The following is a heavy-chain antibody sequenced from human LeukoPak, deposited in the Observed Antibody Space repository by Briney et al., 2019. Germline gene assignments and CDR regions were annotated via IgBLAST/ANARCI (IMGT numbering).Heavy chain of an antibody. CDR2: INHSGST. Sequence: SSETLSLTCAVYGGSFSGYYWSWIRQPPGKGLEWIGEINHSGSTNYNPSLKSRVTISVDTSKNQFSLKLSSVTAADTAVYYYARDYYYDSSGYQLDYWGQGTLVTVSS. J-gene: IGHJ4*02. V-gene: IGHV4-34*01. CDR3: ARDYYYDSSGYQLDY. D-gene: IGHD3-22*01. CDR1: GGSFSGYY.